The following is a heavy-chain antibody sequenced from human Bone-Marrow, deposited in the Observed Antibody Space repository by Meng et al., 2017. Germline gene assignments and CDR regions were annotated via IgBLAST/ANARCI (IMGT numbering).Heavy chain of an antibody. CDR3: ARSRGSGSYSDY. CDR2: INPNSGGT. J-gene: IGHJ4*02. Sequence: ASVKVSCKASGYTFTGYYMHWVRQAPGQGLEWMGWINPNSGGTNYAQKFQGRVTMTRDTSISTAYMELSRLRSDDTAVYYCARSRGSGSYSDYWGQGTLVTGAS. V-gene: IGHV1-2*02. D-gene: IGHD3-10*01. CDR1: GYTFTGYY.